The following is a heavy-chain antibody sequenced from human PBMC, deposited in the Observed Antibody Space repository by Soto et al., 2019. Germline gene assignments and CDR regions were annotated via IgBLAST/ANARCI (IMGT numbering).Heavy chain of an antibody. Sequence: ASVKVSCKASGYTFTSYGISWVRQAPGQGLEWMGWISAYNGNTNYAQKLQGRVTMTTDTSTSTAYMELRSLRSDNTAVYYCAIGQWELPLDYYYGMDVWGQGTTVTVSS. V-gene: IGHV1-18*01. D-gene: IGHD1-26*01. CDR3: AIGQWELPLDYYYGMDV. J-gene: IGHJ6*02. CDR1: GYTFTSYG. CDR2: ISAYNGNT.